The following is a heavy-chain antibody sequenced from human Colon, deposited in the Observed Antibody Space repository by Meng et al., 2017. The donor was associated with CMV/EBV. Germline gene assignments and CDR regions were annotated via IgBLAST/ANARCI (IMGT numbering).Heavy chain of an antibody. V-gene: IGHV3-21*01. CDR2: ISGDRANI. D-gene: IGHD2-21*01. CDR3: ARDMIGPKIVAAVFDP. CDR1: GFTFSAYS. Sequence: SGFTFSAYSMNWVRQAPGKGLEWVASISGDRANIYYADSLRGRFTISRDNAKSSLYLQMTSLRAEDTAVYYCARDMIGPKIVAAVFDPWGQGTLVTVSS. J-gene: IGHJ5*02.